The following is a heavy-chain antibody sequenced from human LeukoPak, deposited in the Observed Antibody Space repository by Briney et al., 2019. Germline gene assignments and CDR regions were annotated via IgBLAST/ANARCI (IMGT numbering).Heavy chain of an antibody. Sequence: GASVKVSCKASGGTFSSYAISWVRQAPGQGLEWMGGIIPIFGTVNYAQKFQGRVTITADASTVTAYMELSSLRTEDTAVYYCARDRQYKYYYDSSGYDAFDIWGQGTMVTVSS. CDR1: GGTFSSYA. V-gene: IGHV1-69*13. CDR3: ARDRQYKYYYDSSGYDAFDI. CDR2: IIPIFGTV. D-gene: IGHD3-22*01. J-gene: IGHJ3*02.